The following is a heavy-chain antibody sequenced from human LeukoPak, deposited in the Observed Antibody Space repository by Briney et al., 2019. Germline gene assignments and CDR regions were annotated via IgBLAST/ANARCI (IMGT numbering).Heavy chain of an antibody. CDR3: ARLMGSSSVSGDY. Sequence: PSETLSLTCTVSGGSISSSSYYWGWIRQPPGKGLEWIGSIYYSGSTYYNPSLKSRVTISVDTSKNQLSLRLSSVTAADTAVYYCARLMGSSSVSGDYWGQGTLVTVSS. CDR1: GGSISSSSYY. D-gene: IGHD6-6*01. J-gene: IGHJ4*02. CDR2: IYYSGST. V-gene: IGHV4-39*01.